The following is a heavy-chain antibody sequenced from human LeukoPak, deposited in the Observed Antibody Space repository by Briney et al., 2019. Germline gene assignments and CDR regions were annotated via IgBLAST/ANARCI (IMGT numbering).Heavy chain of an antibody. Sequence: GGSLRLSCAASGFTFSSYAMSWVRQAPGKGLEWVSAISGSGGSTYYADSVKGRFTISRDNAKNSLYLQMNSLRAEDTAVYYCAREVTRPDAFDIWGQGTMVTVSS. CDR2: ISGSGGST. J-gene: IGHJ3*02. CDR3: AREVTRPDAFDI. D-gene: IGHD4-23*01. V-gene: IGHV3-23*01. CDR1: GFTFSSYA.